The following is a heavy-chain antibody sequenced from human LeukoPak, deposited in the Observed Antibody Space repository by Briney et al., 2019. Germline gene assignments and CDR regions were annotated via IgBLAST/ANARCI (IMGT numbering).Heavy chain of an antibody. CDR3: AKGEDCSGGSCYYQRGSHNWFDP. Sequence: PSETLSLTCAVYGGSFSGYYWSWIRQPPGKGLEWIGEINHSGSTNYNPSLKSRVTISVDTSKNQFSLKLSSVTAADTAVYYCAKGEDCSGGSCYYQRGSHNWFDPWGQGTLVTVSS. CDR1: GGSFSGYY. CDR2: INHSGST. J-gene: IGHJ5*02. D-gene: IGHD2-15*01. V-gene: IGHV4-34*01.